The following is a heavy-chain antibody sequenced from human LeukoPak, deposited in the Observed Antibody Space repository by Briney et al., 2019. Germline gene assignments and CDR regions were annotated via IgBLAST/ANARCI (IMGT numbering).Heavy chain of an antibody. CDR1: GFTFSDHY. D-gene: IGHD3-10*01. CDR2: ISDSGNTI. Sequence: GGSLRLSCTASGFTFSDHYMSWIRQPPGKGLEGGSYISDSGNTIYYADSVKGRFTISRDNAKNSLYLQMSSLRAEDTAVYYCARDGIGELLHDFDYWGQGTLVTVSS. V-gene: IGHV3-11*01. J-gene: IGHJ4*02. CDR3: ARDGIGELLHDFDY.